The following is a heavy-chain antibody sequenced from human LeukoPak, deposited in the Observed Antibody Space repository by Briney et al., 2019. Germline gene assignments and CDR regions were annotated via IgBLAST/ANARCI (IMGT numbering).Heavy chain of an antibody. D-gene: IGHD3-16*02. V-gene: IGHV4-59*08. CDR1: GGCLTSYY. CDR3: AGLSKTVITDAFDL. Sequence: SETLSLTCTVSGGCLTSYYWSWIRQPPGKGLEWVSYIYYSGSTKYNHSLKSRVIISVDTSKNKFSLNLSCLTAADTAVYYCAGLSKTVITDAFDLWGQGTMVTVSS. CDR2: IYYSGST. J-gene: IGHJ3*01.